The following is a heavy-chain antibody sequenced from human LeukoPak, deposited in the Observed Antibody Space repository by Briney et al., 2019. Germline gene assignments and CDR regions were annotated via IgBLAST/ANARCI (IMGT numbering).Heavy chain of an antibody. D-gene: IGHD3-10*01. CDR1: GFTFSSYG. Sequence: GRSLRLSCAASGFTFSSYGMHWVRQAPGKGLEWVAVISYDGSNKYYADSVKGRFTISRDNSKNTLYLQMNSLRAEGTAVYYCAKDMVRGVIIGLPDYWGQGTLVTVSS. CDR3: AKDMVRGVIIGLPDY. J-gene: IGHJ4*02. V-gene: IGHV3-30*18. CDR2: ISYDGSNK.